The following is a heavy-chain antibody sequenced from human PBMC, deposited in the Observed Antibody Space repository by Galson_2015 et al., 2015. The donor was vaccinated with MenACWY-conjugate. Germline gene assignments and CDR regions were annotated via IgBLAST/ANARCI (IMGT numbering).Heavy chain of an antibody. J-gene: IGHJ6*02. CDR2: IIPIFGTV. V-gene: IGHV1-69*06. CDR3: AREGGSGYVLGYYYYYGMDV. CDR1: GGSFSSYG. Sequence: SVKVSCKASGGSFSSYGFNWVRQAPGQGLEWMGRIIPIFGTVDYAQKSQERVTISADKSTSTAYMEVSSLGSEDTAVYYCAREGGSGYVLGYYYYYGMDVWGQGTTVTVSS. D-gene: IGHD3-3*01.